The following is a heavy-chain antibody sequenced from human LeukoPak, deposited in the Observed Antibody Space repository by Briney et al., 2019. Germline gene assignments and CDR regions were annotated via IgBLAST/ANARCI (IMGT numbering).Heavy chain of an antibody. CDR1: GFTFHSYA. CDR3: AKEVPDPGWYTVDY. V-gene: IGHV3-23*01. Sequence: GGSLRLSCIASGFTFHSYAMNWVRQAPGKGLERVSAISRVSRTYYAGSVTGRFAISRDNSENTLFLHMNSLRSEDTAIYYFAKEVPDPGWYTVDYWGQGTLVTVSS. D-gene: IGHD6-19*01. CDR2: ISRVSRT. J-gene: IGHJ4*02.